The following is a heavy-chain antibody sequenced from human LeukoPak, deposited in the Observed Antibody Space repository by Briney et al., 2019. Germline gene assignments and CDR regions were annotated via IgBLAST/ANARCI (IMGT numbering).Heavy chain of an antibody. V-gene: IGHV3-23*01. CDR3: AKGLAVAGSGYYFDY. Sequence: PGGALRLSCAASGFTFSSYGMSWGRQAPGRGREWVSAISGSGGSTYYADSVKGRFTISRDNSKNTLYLQMNSLRAEDTAVYYCAKGLAVAGSGYYFDYWGQGTLVTVSS. CDR1: GFTFSSYG. J-gene: IGHJ4*02. D-gene: IGHD6-19*01. CDR2: ISGSGGST.